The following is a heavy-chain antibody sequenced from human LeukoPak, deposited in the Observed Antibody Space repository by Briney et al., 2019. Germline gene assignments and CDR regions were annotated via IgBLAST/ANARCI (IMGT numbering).Heavy chain of an antibody. CDR3: ARLWSDYSHYDP. V-gene: IGHV1-2*02. CDR2: INGNSGGT. D-gene: IGHD4-11*01. Sequence: GASVKVSCKASGFTLSLHYIHWVRQAPGQGPEWRGWINGNSGGTNYAQKFQGRVTLTRDTSISTAYMELSRLTSDDTAVYYCARLWSDYSHYDPWGQGTLVTVSS. J-gene: IGHJ5*02. CDR1: GFTLSLHY.